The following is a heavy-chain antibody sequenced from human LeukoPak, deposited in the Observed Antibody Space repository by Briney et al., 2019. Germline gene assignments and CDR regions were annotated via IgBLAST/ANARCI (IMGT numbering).Heavy chain of an antibody. V-gene: IGHV3-23*01. J-gene: IGHJ3*01. CDR2: ISSRGGNI. CDR3: AKDRESCGGDCTESFDV. Sequence: PGGSLRLSCAVSGFTFSNYAMSWVRQAPGKGLEWVSSISSRGGNIYYVDSVKGRFTISRDNSKNTLSLQMDSLRAEDTAVYYCAKDRESCGGDCTESFDVWGQGTMVRVSS. CDR1: GFTFSNYA. D-gene: IGHD2-21*02.